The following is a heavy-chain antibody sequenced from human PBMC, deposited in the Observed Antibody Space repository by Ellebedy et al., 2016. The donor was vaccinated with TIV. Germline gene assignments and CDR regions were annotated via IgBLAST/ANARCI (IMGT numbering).Heavy chain of an antibody. V-gene: IGHV4-39*07. CDR3: ARNRRAAGAFDI. CDR1: GGSISSSSYY. J-gene: IGHJ3*02. D-gene: IGHD6-13*01. CDR2: IYYSGST. Sequence: MPSETLSLTCTLSGGSISSSSYYWGWIRQPPGKGLEWIGSIYYSGSTYYNPSLKSRVTISVDTSKNQFSLKLSSVTAADTAVHYCARNRRAAGAFDIWGQGTMVTVSS.